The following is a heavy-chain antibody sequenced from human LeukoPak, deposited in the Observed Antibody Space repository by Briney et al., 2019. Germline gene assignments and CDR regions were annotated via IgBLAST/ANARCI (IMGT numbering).Heavy chain of an antibody. CDR3: ARGQICSGGSCYQD. Sequence: SETLSLTCAVYGGSFSGYYWSWIRQPPGKGLEWIGEINHSGSTNYNPSLKSRVTISVDTSKKQFSLKLSSVTAADTAVYFCARGQICSGGSCYQDWGQGILVTVSS. CDR2: INHSGST. D-gene: IGHD2-15*01. CDR1: GGSFSGYY. V-gene: IGHV4-34*01. J-gene: IGHJ4*02.